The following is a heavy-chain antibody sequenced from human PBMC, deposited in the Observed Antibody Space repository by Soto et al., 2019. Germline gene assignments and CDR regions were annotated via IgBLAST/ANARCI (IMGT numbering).Heavy chain of an antibody. V-gene: IGHV1-69*02. CDR2: IIPLLGIT. J-gene: IGHJ5*02. D-gene: IGHD2-8*01. CDR1: GGTFSSHT. Sequence: QVQLVQSGAEVKKPGSSVKVSCMASGGTFSSHTISWVRQAPGQGLEWMGRIIPLLGITNYAQELQGRVTITADKSTSTTYMELTSLRSEDTAVYFCARSRYCTTGTCFGPHWFDPWGQGTLVTVSS. CDR3: ARSRYCTTGTCFGPHWFDP.